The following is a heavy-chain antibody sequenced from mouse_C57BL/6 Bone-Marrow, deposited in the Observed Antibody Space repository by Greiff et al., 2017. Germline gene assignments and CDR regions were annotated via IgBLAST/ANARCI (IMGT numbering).Heavy chain of an antibody. Sequence: QVQLQQPGAELVKPGASVKMSCKASGYTFTSYWLTWVKQRPGQGLEWIGDISPTSGRTHYNETFKSKANLTVDTSSNLAYMQLSRLTSEDSAVFDCARSGPLGRSFDYWGQGTTLTVSS. CDR3: ARSGPLGRSFDY. CDR2: ISPTSGRT. D-gene: IGHD4-1*01. CDR1: GYTFTSYW. V-gene: IGHV1-55*01. J-gene: IGHJ2*01.